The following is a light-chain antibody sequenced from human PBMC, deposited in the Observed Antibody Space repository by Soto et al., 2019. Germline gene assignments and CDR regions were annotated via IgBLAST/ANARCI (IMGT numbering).Light chain of an antibody. CDR3: QHYNSDSEA. J-gene: IGKJ1*01. CDR2: KXS. CDR1: DSXXSW. Sequence: LLTQSHSXLSASLGCGVNGASPDNDSXXSWXXXXQQXXGXAPKXXXDKXSSLERGGPSRLSGSGSGTEFTLTISSLHPDYFATYYCQHYNSDSEAFGQGTKVDIK. V-gene: IGKV1-5*03.